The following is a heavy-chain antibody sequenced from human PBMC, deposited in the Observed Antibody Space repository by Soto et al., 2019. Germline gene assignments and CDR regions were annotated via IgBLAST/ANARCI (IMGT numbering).Heavy chain of an antibody. CDR3: ARGGYDSSGPMGIYYYYYGMDV. Sequence: SVKVSCKASGGTFSSYAISWVRQAPGQGLEWMGGIIPIFGTANYAQKFQGRVTITADKSTSTAYMELSSLRSEDTAVYYCARGGYDSSGPMGIYYYYYGMDVWGQGTPVTVSS. V-gene: IGHV1-69*06. CDR2: IIPIFGTA. CDR1: GGTFSSYA. J-gene: IGHJ6*02. D-gene: IGHD3-22*01.